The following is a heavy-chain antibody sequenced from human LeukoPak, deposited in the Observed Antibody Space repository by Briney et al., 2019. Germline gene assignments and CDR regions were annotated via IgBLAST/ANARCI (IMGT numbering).Heavy chain of an antibody. CDR2: IIPIFGTA. CDR3: AGTNGYSYVLDY. J-gene: IGHJ4*02. Sequence: SVKVSCKASGGTFSSYAISWVRQAPGQGLEWMGRIIPIFGTANYAQKFQGRVTITTDESTSTAYMELSSLRSEDTAVYYCAGTNGYSYVLDYWGQGTLVTVSS. D-gene: IGHD5-18*01. V-gene: IGHV1-69*05. CDR1: GGTFSSYA.